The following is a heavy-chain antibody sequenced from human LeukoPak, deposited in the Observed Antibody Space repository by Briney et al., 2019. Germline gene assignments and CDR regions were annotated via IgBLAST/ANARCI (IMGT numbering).Heavy chain of an antibody. Sequence: GGSLRLSCAASGFTFSSYWMSWVRQAPGKGLEWVANVKQDGSEKYYVDSVKGRFTISRDNAKNSLYLQMSSLRAEDTAVYYCAKGIYGSGSYYFGYWGQGTLVTVSS. CDR2: VKQDGSEK. CDR3: AKGIYGSGSYYFGY. V-gene: IGHV3-7*03. CDR1: GFTFSSYW. D-gene: IGHD3-10*01. J-gene: IGHJ4*02.